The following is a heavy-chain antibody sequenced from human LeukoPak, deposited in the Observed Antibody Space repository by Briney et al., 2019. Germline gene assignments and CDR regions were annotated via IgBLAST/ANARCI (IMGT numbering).Heavy chain of an antibody. D-gene: IGHD4-17*01. J-gene: IGHJ4*02. CDR2: INHSGST. V-gene: IGHV4-34*01. Sequence: PSETLSLTCAVYGGSFSGYYWSWIRQPPGKGLEWIGEINHSGSTNYNPSLKSRVTISVDTSKNQFSLKLSSVTAADTAVYYYARGLYGDSTSYYFDYWGQGTLVTVSS. CDR3: ARGLYGDSTSYYFDY. CDR1: GGSFSGYY.